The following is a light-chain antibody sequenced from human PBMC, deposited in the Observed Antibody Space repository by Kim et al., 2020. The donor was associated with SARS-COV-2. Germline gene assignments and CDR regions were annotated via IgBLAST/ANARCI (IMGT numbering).Light chain of an antibody. V-gene: IGKV3-20*01. CDR3: QLYGTSRWT. Sequence: LSPGERAPLSCRASQSVTSSYLAWYQQRPGQAPRLLIYGASNRATGIPDRFSGSGSGTDFTLTISRLEPEDFAVYYCQLYGTSRWTFGQGTKLEI. J-gene: IGKJ1*01. CDR1: QSVTSSY. CDR2: GAS.